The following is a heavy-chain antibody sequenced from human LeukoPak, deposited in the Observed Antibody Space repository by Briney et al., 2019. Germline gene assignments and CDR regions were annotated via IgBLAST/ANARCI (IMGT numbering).Heavy chain of an antibody. V-gene: IGHV3-48*01. Sequence: GGSLRLSCAASGFTFSSYSMNWVRQAPGKGLEWVSYISSSSSTIYYADSVKGRFTISRDNAKNSLYLQMNSLRAEDTAVYYCAELGITMIGGVWGKGTTVTISS. CDR3: AELGITMIGGV. CDR2: ISSSSSTI. D-gene: IGHD3-10*02. CDR1: GFTFSSYS. J-gene: IGHJ6*04.